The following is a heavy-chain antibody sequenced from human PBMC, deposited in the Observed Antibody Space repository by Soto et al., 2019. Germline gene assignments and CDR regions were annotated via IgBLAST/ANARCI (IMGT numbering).Heavy chain of an antibody. D-gene: IGHD3-10*01. J-gene: IGHJ4*02. CDR3: AKDIYYGSGSYSTYYFDY. CDR1: GFTFSSYA. V-gene: IGHV3-23*01. CDR2: ISGSGGST. Sequence: PGGSLRLSCAASGFTFSSYAMSWVRQAPGKGLEWVSAISGSGGSTYYADSVKGRFTISRDNSKNTLYLQMNSLRAEDTAVYYCAKDIYYGSGSYSTYYFDYWGQGTLVTVSS.